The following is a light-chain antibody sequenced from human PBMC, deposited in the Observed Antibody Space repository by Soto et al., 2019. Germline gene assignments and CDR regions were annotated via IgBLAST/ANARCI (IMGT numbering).Light chain of an antibody. V-gene: IGKV1-33*01. Sequence: DIRMTQSPSSLSASVGDRVTITCQASQDIGKRLNWYQHKPGKAPKVLIYNASYLETGVPSRFSGRRSGTDFTFTISGLQPEDFATYYCQQYDTLLTFGGGTKVE. CDR1: QDIGKR. CDR2: NAS. CDR3: QQYDTLLT. J-gene: IGKJ4*01.